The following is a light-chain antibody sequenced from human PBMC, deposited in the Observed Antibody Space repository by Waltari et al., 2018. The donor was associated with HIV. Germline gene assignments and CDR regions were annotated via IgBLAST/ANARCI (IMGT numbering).Light chain of an antibody. CDR3: GTWDSSLNAGV. CDR2: ANN. Sequence: QSVLTQPPSVSASPGQQVTISCSGSRSPTGKHFVSWFQLPPGTAPKLRIHANNKRPSGIPDRFSGSKSGTSAALGITALQTGDEADYYCGTWDSSLNAGVFGGGTKVTVL. V-gene: IGLV1-51*01. CDR1: RSPTGKHF. J-gene: IGLJ2*01.